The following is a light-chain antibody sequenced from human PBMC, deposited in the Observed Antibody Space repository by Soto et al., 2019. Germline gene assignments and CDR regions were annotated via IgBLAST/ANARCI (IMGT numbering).Light chain of an antibody. J-gene: IGKJ1*01. Sequence: IVLTQSPDTLSLSPGETVTLSCRASQSVGGGYLAWNQHKPGQAPRLLIYGASSTATGIPDRFSGSGSGTDFTLTIRSLAPGDFAVYYCQQYGTSPLTFGQGTKVEIK. CDR1: QSVGGGY. CDR2: GAS. V-gene: IGKV3-20*01. CDR3: QQYGTSPLT.